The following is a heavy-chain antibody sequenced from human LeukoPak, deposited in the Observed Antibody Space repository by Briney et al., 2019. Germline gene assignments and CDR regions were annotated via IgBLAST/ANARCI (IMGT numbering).Heavy chain of an antibody. D-gene: IGHD3-22*01. CDR1: GFTFSSYA. V-gene: IGHV3-30*01. CDR2: ISYDGSNK. J-gene: IGHJ4*02. CDR3: ARDEDSSGYYPWY. Sequence: PGGSLRLSCAASGFTFSSYAMHWVRQAPGKGLEWVAVISYDGSNKYYADSVKGRFTISRDNSQNTLYLQMKSLRAEDTAVYYCARDEDSSGYYPWYWGEGTLVTVSS.